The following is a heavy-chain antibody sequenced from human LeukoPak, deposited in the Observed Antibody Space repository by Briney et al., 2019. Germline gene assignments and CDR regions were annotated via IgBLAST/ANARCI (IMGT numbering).Heavy chain of an antibody. CDR2: ISGSGGST. CDR1: GFTCSSYA. CDR3: AKDFLIAVAGTIDY. V-gene: IGHV3-23*01. D-gene: IGHD6-19*01. J-gene: IGHJ4*02. Sequence: GGSLRLSCAASGFTCSSYAMSWVRQARGKGPEWVSAISGSGGSTYYADSVKGRFTISRDNSKNTLYLQMNSLRAEDTAVYYCAKDFLIAVAGTIDYWGQGTLVTVSS.